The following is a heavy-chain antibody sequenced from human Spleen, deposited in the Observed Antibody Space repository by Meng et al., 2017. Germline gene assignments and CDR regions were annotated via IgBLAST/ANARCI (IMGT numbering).Heavy chain of an antibody. CDR3: ARGFHSGSYYYYYYYGMDV. CDR1: GFTFSSYE. D-gene: IGHD1-26*01. Sequence: GESLKISCAASGFTFSSYEMNWVRQAPGKGLEWVSYISSSGSTIYYADSVKGRFTISRDNAKNSLYLQMNSLRAEDTAVYYCARGFHSGSYYYYYYYGMDVWGQGTTVTVSS. J-gene: IGHJ6*02. V-gene: IGHV3-48*03. CDR2: ISSSGSTI.